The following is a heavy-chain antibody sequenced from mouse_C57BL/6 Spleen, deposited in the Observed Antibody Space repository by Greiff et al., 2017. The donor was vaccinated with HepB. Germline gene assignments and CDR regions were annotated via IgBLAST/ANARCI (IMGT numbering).Heavy chain of an antibody. J-gene: IGHJ2*01. CDR1: GFNIKNTY. CDR3: AREGYDGSYPLDY. D-gene: IGHD2-3*01. CDR2: IDPANGNT. V-gene: IGHV14-3*01. Sequence: EVKVVESVAELVRPGASVKLSCTASGFNIKNTYMHWVKQRPEQGLEWIGRIDPANGNTKYAPKFQGKATITADTSSNTAYLQLSSLTSEDTAIYYCAREGYDGSYPLDYWGQGTTLTVSS.